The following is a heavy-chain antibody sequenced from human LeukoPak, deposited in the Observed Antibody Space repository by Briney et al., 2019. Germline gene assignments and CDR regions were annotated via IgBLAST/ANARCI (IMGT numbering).Heavy chain of an antibody. CDR1: GGSLSSGDYY. J-gene: IGHJ4*02. V-gene: IGHV4-30-4*01. D-gene: IGHD4-17*01. CDR3: ARTTTVTTAFDY. Sequence: SQTLSLTCTVSGGSLSSGDYYWSWIRQPPGKGLEWIGYIYYSGSTYYNPSLKSRVTISVDTSKNQFSLKLSSVTAADTAVYYCARTTTVTTAFDYWGQGTLVTVSS. CDR2: IYYSGST.